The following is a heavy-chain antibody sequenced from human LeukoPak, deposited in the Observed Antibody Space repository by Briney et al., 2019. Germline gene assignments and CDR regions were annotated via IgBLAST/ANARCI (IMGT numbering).Heavy chain of an antibody. CDR3: ARSALTDYYYYYYMDV. V-gene: IGHV3-21*01. J-gene: IGHJ6*03. CDR1: GFTCSSYS. Sequence: GGSLRLSCAASGFTCSSYSMNWVRQAPGKGLEWVSSISSSSYIYYADSVKGRFTISRDNAKNSLYLQMNSLRAEDTAVYYCARSALTDYYYYYYMDVWGKGTTVTVSS. CDR2: ISSSSYI.